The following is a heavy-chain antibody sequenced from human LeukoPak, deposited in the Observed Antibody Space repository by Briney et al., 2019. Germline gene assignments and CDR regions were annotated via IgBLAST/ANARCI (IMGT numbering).Heavy chain of an antibody. CDR2: IYISGST. Sequence: SETLSLTCTVSGGSISSGSYYWSWIRQPAGKGLEWIGRIYISGSTNYNPSLSRVTISVDTSKNQFSLKLSPVTAADTAVYYCARHQRPYGSGDYYIGPFEYWGQGALVTVSS. D-gene: IGHD3-10*01. V-gene: IGHV4-61*02. J-gene: IGHJ4*02. CDR3: ARHQRPYGSGDYYIGPFEY. CDR1: GGSISSGSYY.